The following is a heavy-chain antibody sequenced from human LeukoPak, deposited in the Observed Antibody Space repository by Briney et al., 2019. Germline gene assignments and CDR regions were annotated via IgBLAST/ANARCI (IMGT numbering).Heavy chain of an antibody. CDR3: ARSIIVGATRHYFDY. J-gene: IGHJ4*02. CDR2: IGGDGIA. Sequence: GGSLRLSCVASGFTFTDHPMNWVRQAPGKGLEWISYIGGDGIAFYADSVKGRFTASKDDARKSMYLQMNSLRVEDTAVYYCARSIIVGATRHYFDYWGQGTLVTVSS. V-gene: IGHV3-69-1*01. CDR1: GFTFTDHP. D-gene: IGHD1-26*01.